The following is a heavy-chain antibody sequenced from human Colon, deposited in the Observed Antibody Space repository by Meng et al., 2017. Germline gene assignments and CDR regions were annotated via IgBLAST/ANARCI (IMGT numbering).Heavy chain of an antibody. CDR1: GASISSGDSY. CDR3: ARVNSDCGGVMCYKGWFDP. CDR2: IHFSGST. V-gene: IGHV4-30-4*01. J-gene: IGHJ5*02. Sequence: QVQLQESGPGLVKPSQTLAPTCPVSGASISSGDSYWSWIRQPPGRGLEWIGYIHFSGSTYYTPSLNSRITISVDMSRNQFSLRLTSVTSADMAVYYCARVNSDCGGVMCYKGWFDPWGQGTLVTVSS. D-gene: IGHD2-21*01.